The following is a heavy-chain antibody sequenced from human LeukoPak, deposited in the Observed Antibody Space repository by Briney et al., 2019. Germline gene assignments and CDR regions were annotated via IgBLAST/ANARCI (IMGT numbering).Heavy chain of an antibody. CDR3: ARGLEWLTRRHTWFDP. CDR2: INPNSGGT. V-gene: IGHV1-2*02. CDR1: GYTFTGYY. D-gene: IGHD3-3*01. Sequence: VASVKVSCKASGYTFTGYYMHWVRQAPGQGLEWMGWINPNSGGTNYAQKLQGRVTMTTDTSTSTAYMELRSLRSDDTAVYYCARGLEWLTRRHTWFDPWGQGTLVTVSS. J-gene: IGHJ5*02.